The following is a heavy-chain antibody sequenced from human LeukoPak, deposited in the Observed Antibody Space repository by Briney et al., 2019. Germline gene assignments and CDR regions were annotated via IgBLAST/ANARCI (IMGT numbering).Heavy chain of an antibody. J-gene: IGHJ4*02. CDR3: AGSYYGYYFDY. CDR1: GFTFSTFW. V-gene: IGHV3-74*01. D-gene: IGHD3-10*01. Sequence: GGSLRLSCAASGFTFSTFWMHWVRQAPGKGLEWLSYIDGSYTNYADSVKGRFTIFRDNSKDTLYLQMNRLRAEDTAVYYCAGSYYGYYFDYWGPGTLVTVSS. CDR2: IDGSYT.